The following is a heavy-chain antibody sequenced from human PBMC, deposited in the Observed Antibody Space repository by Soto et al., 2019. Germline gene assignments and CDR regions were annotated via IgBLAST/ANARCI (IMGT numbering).Heavy chain of an antibody. D-gene: IGHD2-8*01. J-gene: IGHJ5*02. V-gene: IGHV4-34*01. CDR1: GGSFSGYY. CDR2: INHSGST. Sequence: QVQLQQWGAGLLKPSETLSLTCAVYGGSFSGYYWSWIRQPPGKGLEWIGEINHSGSTNYNPSLKSRVTISVDTSKNQFSLKLSSVTAADTAVYYCVRDHCTNGVCHNWFDPWGQGTLVTVSS. CDR3: VRDHCTNGVCHNWFDP.